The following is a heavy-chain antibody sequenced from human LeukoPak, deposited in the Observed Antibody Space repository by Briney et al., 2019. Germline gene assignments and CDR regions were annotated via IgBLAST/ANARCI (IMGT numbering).Heavy chain of an antibody. CDR3: ARDGPSDSSGSDY. CDR2: IYYSGST. J-gene: IGHJ4*02. CDR1: GGSISSGDYY. D-gene: IGHD3-22*01. Sequence: SETLSLTCTVSGGSISSGDYYWSWIRQPPGKGLEWIGYIYYSGSTYYNPSLKSRVTISVDTSKNQFSLKLSSVTAADTAVYYCARDGPSDSSGSDYWGQGTLVTVSS. V-gene: IGHV4-30-4*01.